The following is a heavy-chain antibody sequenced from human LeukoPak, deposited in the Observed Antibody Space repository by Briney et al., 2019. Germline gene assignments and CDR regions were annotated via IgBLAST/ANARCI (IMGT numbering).Heavy chain of an antibody. D-gene: IGHD6-19*01. Sequence: GGSLRLSCAASGFTFSSYSMNWVRQAPGKGLEWVSSISSSSSYIYYADSVKGRFTISRDNAKNSLYLQMNSLRAEDTAVYYCARGTPSSSGWLYYGMDVWGQGTTVTVSS. V-gene: IGHV3-21*01. CDR2: ISSSSSYI. J-gene: IGHJ6*02. CDR3: ARGTPSSSGWLYYGMDV. CDR1: GFTFSSYS.